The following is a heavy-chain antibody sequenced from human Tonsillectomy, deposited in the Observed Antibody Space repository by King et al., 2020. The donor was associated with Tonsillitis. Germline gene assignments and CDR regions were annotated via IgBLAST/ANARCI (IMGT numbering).Heavy chain of an antibody. J-gene: IGHJ3*02. CDR1: GFTFSYYG. V-gene: IGHV3-30*18. Sequence: VQLVESGGGVVQPGRSLRLSCAASGFTFSYYGMHWVRQAPGKGLEWVALILYDGSDKYYVDSVKGRFTISRDNSKNTLYLQMNSLRAEDTAVYYCAKPIYDNDDYFAPRGAFDIWGQGTMVTVSS. CDR2: ILYDGSDK. D-gene: IGHD3-22*01. CDR3: AKPIYDNDDYFAPRGAFDI.